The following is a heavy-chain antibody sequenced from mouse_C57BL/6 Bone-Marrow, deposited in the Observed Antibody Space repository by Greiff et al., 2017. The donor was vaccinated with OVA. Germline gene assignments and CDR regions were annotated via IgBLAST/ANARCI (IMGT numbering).Heavy chain of an antibody. Sequence: EVKLVESGGDLVKPGGSPKLSCAASGFTFSSYGMSWVRQTPDKRLEWVATISSGGSYTYYPDSVKGRFTISRDNAKNTLYLQMSSLKSEDTAMYYCARQGLRYFDYWGQGTTLTVSS. CDR1: GFTFSSYG. CDR2: ISSGGSYT. J-gene: IGHJ2*01. CDR3: ARQGLRYFDY. D-gene: IGHD2-2*01. V-gene: IGHV5-6*01.